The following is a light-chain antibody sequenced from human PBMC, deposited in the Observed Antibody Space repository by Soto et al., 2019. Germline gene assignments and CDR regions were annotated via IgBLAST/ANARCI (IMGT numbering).Light chain of an antibody. V-gene: IGLV2-8*01. J-gene: IGLJ1*01. Sequence: QSVLTQPPSASGSPGQSVTISCTGTSSDVGGYNYVSWYQQLPGKAPKLIIYEVTKRPSGVPDRFSGSKSGNTASLTVSGLQAEDEADYYCSSYAGSNNFVLGTGTKLTVL. CDR1: SSDVGGYNY. CDR3: SSYAGSNNFV. CDR2: EVT.